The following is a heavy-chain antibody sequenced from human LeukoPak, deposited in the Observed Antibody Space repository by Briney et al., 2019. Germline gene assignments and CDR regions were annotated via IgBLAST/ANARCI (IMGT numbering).Heavy chain of an antibody. Sequence: GASVKVSCKASGYTFTINHIHWVRQAPGQGLEWMGVINPSGDSTTYAQNFQGRVTMTRDTSTSTVYMELRSLRSEDTAIYYCARVRPPNIVDSVMDYKYYHDMDVWGQGTTVTVSS. V-gene: IGHV1-46*01. CDR3: ARVRPPNIVDSVMDYKYYHDMDV. D-gene: IGHD5-18*01. J-gene: IGHJ6*02. CDR1: GYTFTINH. CDR2: INPSGDST.